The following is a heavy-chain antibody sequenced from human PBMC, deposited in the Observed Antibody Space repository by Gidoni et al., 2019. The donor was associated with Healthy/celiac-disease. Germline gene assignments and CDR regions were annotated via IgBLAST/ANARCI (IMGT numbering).Heavy chain of an antibody. Sequence: QVQLVQSGAEVKKPGASVKVSCKASGYTFTSYYMHWVRQAPGQGLEWMGIINPSGGSTSYAQKFQGRVTMTRDTSTSTVYMELSSLRSEDTAVYYCAIRNGVLDPPDYWGQGTLVTVSS. CDR1: GYTFTSYY. CDR3: AIRNGVLDPPDY. D-gene: IGHD2-8*02. CDR2: INPSGGST. V-gene: IGHV1-46*01. J-gene: IGHJ4*02.